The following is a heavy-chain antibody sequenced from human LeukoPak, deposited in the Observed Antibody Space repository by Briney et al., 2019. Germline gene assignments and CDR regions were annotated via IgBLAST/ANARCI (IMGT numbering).Heavy chain of an antibody. CDR3: SRSAYYDGSGNYYDY. D-gene: IGHD3-22*01. V-gene: IGHV3-30*03. J-gene: IGHJ4*02. Sequence: PGGSLRLSCAASGFTFSSYGMHWVRQAPGKGLEWVAVISYDGSNKYYADSVKGRFTISRDNSKNTLYLQMNSLRAEDTAVHYCSRSAYYDGSGNYYDYWGQGTLVTVSS. CDR2: ISYDGSNK. CDR1: GFTFSSYG.